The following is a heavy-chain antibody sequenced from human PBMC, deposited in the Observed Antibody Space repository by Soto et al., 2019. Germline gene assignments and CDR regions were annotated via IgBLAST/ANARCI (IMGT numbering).Heavy chain of an antibody. D-gene: IGHD3-10*01. J-gene: IGHJ6*02. CDR3: AKDFKVSGSHYGTLNYYYGMDV. Sequence: EVQLVVSGGGLVQPGGSLRLSCVASGLNLSSTVMTWVRQAPGKGLEWVSSISGGGRTFYADSVKGRFTISRDNSKNTLFLEMNSLRVEDTAVYFCAKDFKVSGSHYGTLNYYYGMDVWGQGTTVTVSS. V-gene: IGHV3-23*04. CDR1: GLNLSSTV. CDR2: ISGGGRT.